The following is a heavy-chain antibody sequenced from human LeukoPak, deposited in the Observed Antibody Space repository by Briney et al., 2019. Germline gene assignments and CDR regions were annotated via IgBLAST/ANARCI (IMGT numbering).Heavy chain of an antibody. CDR2: IKQHESER. D-gene: IGHD5-18*01. J-gene: IGHJ6*02. V-gene: IGHV3-7*01. CDR3: ARGGFNYGWGMDV. Sequence: PGRPVRLSCAGSGFSIRNYWMSWVRHAPGKALEGVANIKQHESERLYVDSVKDRFSISRENAENSVYLQMNRLRDADTAVYYCARGGFNYGWGMDVWGQGTTVIVSS. CDR1: GFSIRNYW.